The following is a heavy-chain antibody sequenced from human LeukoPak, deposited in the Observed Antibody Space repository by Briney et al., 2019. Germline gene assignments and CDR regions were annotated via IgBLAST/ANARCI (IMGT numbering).Heavy chain of an antibody. CDR3: ASYVLRRRYFDY. CDR1: GYTFTSYG. V-gene: IGHV1-69*05. J-gene: IGHJ4*02. CDR2: IIPIFGTA. D-gene: IGHD3-3*01. Sequence: ASVKVSCKASGYTFTSYGISWVRQAPGQGLEWMGGIIPIFGTANYAQKFQGRVTITTDESTSTAYMELSSLRSEDTAVYYCASYVLRRRYFDYWGQGTLVTVSS.